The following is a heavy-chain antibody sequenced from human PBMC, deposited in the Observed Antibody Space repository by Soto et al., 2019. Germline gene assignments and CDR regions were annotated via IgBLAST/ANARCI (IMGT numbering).Heavy chain of an antibody. CDR1: GGSISSYY. CDR3: ARGGGDILTGYYLNYYYYYMDV. Sequence: SETLSLTCTVSGGSISSYYWSWIRQPPGKGLEWIGYIYYSGSTHYNPSLKSRVTISVDTSKNQFSLKLSSVTAADTAVYYCARGGGDILTGYYLNYYYYYMDVWGKGTTVTVSS. V-gene: IGHV4-59*01. CDR2: IYYSGST. J-gene: IGHJ6*03. D-gene: IGHD3-9*01.